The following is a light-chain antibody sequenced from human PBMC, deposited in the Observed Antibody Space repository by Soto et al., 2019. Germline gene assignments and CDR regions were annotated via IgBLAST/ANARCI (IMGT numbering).Light chain of an antibody. Sequence: EIVMTQSPATLSVSPGERATLSCTASHYIYSHVAWFQQRPGQAPMLLIYRASTRATGTLARFSGSGSGKEFTLTITSLQSEDFALYYCQQYHNLWTFGQGTEVEIK. CDR2: RAS. CDR3: QQYHNLWT. J-gene: IGKJ1*01. CDR1: HYIYSH. V-gene: IGKV3-15*01.